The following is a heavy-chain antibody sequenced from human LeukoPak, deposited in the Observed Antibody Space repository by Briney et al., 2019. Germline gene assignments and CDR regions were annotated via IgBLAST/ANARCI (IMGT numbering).Heavy chain of an antibody. D-gene: IGHD3-3*01. J-gene: IGHJ4*02. CDR1: VYTFTSYY. V-gene: IGHV1-46*01. CDR2: INPSGGST. CDR3: ARDPTPRSYYDFWSGYRVYFDY. Sequence: ASVKVSCKASVYTFTSYYMHWVRQAPGQGLEWMGIINPSGGSTSYAQKFQGRVTMTRDTSTSTVYMELSSLRSEDTAVYYCARDPTPRSYYDFWSGYRVYFDYWGQGTLVTVSS.